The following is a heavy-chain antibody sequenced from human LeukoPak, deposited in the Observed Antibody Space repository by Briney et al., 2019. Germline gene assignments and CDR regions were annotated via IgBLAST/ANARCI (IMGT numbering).Heavy chain of an antibody. CDR3: AREAATPRDLSRIYAFDI. D-gene: IGHD6-13*01. J-gene: IGHJ3*02. Sequence: GASVKVSCKASGYTFTSYGNSWVRQAPGQGLEWMGWISAYNGNTNYVQKLQGRVTMTTDTSTSTAYMELRSLRSDDTAVYYCAREAATPRDLSRIYAFDIWGQGTMVTVSS. CDR1: GYTFTSYG. CDR2: ISAYNGNT. V-gene: IGHV1-18*01.